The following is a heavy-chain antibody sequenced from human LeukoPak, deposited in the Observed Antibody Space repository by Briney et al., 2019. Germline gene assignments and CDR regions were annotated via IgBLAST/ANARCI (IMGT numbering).Heavy chain of an antibody. V-gene: IGHV1-18*01. Sequence: GASVKVSCKASGYTFTSYGISWVRQAPGQGLEWMGWISAYNGNTNYAQKLQGRVTMTTDTSTSTAYMELRSLRSDDTAVYYCASVSYYYDSSCYYPRAFDIWGQGTMVTVSS. D-gene: IGHD3-22*01. CDR3: ASVSYYYDSSCYYPRAFDI. CDR1: GYTFTSYG. CDR2: ISAYNGNT. J-gene: IGHJ3*02.